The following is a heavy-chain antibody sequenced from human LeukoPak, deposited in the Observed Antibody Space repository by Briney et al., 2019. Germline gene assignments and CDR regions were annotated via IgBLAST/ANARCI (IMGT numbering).Heavy chain of an antibody. CDR3: ARGTAVAGTAVDY. CDR2: IYYSVST. V-gene: IGHV4-39*07. Sequence: PSETLSLTCTVSGGSIGSKSYYWGWIRQPPGKGLEWIGTIYYSVSTYYNPSLKSRVTMSVDTSKNQFSLKLSSVTAADTAVYYCARGTAVAGTAVDYWGQGTLVTVSS. CDR1: GGSIGSKSYY. J-gene: IGHJ4*02. D-gene: IGHD6-19*01.